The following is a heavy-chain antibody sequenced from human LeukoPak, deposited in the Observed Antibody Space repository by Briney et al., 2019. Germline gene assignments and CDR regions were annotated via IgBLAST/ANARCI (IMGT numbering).Heavy chain of an antibody. J-gene: IGHJ4*02. CDR1: GFTFSSYS. Sequence: PGGSLRLSCAASGFTFSSYSMNWVRQAPGKGLEWVSYISSSISVIYYADSVKGRFTISRDNAKNSLYLQMNSLRDEDTAVYYCARDERAGSGWYFVYWGQGTLVTVSS. CDR2: ISSSISVI. CDR3: ARDERAGSGWYFVY. V-gene: IGHV3-48*02. D-gene: IGHD6-19*01.